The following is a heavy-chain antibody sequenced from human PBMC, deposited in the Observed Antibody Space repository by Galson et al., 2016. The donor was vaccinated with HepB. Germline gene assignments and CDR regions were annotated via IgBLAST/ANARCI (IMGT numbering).Heavy chain of an antibody. V-gene: IGHV5-51*01. CDR1: GYSTSNYW. CDR3: ARRVAVTGGVLDY. D-gene: IGHD2-8*02. Sequence: QSGAEVKKPGESLQISCEGSGYSTSNYWIGWVRQVPGKGLEWLALISPDGSDSRYNPSFQGQVTISTDRSISTAYLQWSSLKSSDTAMYYCARRVAVTGGVLDYWGPGTLVTVSP. J-gene: IGHJ4*02. CDR2: ISPDGSDS.